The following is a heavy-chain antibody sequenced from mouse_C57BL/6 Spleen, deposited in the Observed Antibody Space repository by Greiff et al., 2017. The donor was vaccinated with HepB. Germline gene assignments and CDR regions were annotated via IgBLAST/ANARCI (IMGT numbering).Heavy chain of an antibody. CDR3: ARGRGSSYNWYFDV. CDR2: ISDGGSYT. CDR1: GFTFSSYA. J-gene: IGHJ1*03. V-gene: IGHV5-4*03. Sequence: EVKLVESGGGLVKPGGSLKLSCAASGFTFSSYAMSWVRQTPEKRLEWVATISDGGSYTYYPDNVKGRFTISRDNAKNNLYLQMSHLKSEDTAMYYCARGRGSSYNWYFDVWGTGTTVTVSS. D-gene: IGHD1-1*01.